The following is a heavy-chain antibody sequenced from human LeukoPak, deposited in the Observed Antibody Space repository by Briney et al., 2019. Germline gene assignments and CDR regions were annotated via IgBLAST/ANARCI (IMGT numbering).Heavy chain of an antibody. D-gene: IGHD3-10*01. V-gene: IGHV3-21*01. CDR1: GYTFSDHY. CDR2: ISSSSSYI. J-gene: IGHJ4*02. Sequence: GASVKVSCKASGYTFSDHYMDWVRQAPGKGLEWVSSISSSSSYIYYADSVKGRFTISRDNAKNSLYLQMNSLRAEDTAVYYCARVWFGETYFGYWGQGTLVTVSS. CDR3: ARVWFGETYFGY.